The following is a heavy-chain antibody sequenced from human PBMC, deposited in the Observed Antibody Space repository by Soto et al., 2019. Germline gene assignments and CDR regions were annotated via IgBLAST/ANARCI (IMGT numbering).Heavy chain of an antibody. J-gene: IGHJ6*02. CDR2: ISYDGSNK. D-gene: IGHD3-22*01. CDR3: AKDQLNYYDSSGYYQSYYGMDV. Sequence: GGSLRLSCAASGFTFSSYGMHWVRQAPGKGLEWVAVISYDGSNKYYADSVKGRFTISRDNSKNTLYLQMNSLRAEDTAVYYCAKDQLNYYDSSGYYQSYYGMDVWGQGTTVTVSS. CDR1: GFTFSSYG. V-gene: IGHV3-30*18.